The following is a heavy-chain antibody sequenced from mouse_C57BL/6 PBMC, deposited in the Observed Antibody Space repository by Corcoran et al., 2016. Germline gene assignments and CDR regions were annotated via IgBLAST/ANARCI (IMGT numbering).Heavy chain of an antibody. V-gene: IGHV14-1*01. CDR1: GFNIKDYY. J-gene: IGHJ1*03. D-gene: IGHD1-1*01. CDR2: IDPEDGDT. Sequence: EVQLQQSGAELVRPGASVKLSCTASGFNIKDYYMHWVKQRPEQGLEWIGRIDPEDGDTEYAPKVQGKATMTADTTSNTAYLQLSILTSEDTAVYYCRPYGSSYCYFDFWGTGTTVTVSS. CDR3: RPYGSSYCYFDF.